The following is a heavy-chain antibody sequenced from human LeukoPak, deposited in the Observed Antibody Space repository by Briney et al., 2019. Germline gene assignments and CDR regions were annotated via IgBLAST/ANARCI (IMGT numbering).Heavy chain of an antibody. CDR1: GFTFDDYA. Sequence: GGSLRLSCAASGFTFDDYAMHWVRQAPGKGLEWVSGISWNSGSIGYADSVKGRFTISRDNAKNSLYLQMNSLRAEDTALYYCAKSESPEWGAARLSDYWGQGTLVTVSS. D-gene: IGHD6-6*01. CDR2: ISWNSGSI. J-gene: IGHJ4*02. V-gene: IGHV3-9*01. CDR3: AKSESPEWGAARLSDY.